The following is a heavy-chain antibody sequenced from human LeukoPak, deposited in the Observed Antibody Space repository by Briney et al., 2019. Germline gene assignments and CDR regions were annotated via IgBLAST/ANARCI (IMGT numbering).Heavy chain of an antibody. V-gene: IGHV3-21*01. Sequence: SGGSLRLSCAASGFTFSSYSMNWVRQAPGKGLEWVSSISSSSSYIYYADSVKGRFTISRDNAKSSLYLQMNSLRAEDTAVYYCARDRWAVTTSHPIDYWGQGTLVTVSS. J-gene: IGHJ4*02. CDR1: GFTFSSYS. D-gene: IGHD4-17*01. CDR3: ARDRWAVTTSHPIDY. CDR2: ISSSSSYI.